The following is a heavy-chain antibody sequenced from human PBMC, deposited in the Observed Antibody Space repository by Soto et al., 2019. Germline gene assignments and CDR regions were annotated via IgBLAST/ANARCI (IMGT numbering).Heavy chain of an antibody. Sequence: QITLKESGPTLVKPTQTLTLTCTFSGFSLSTSGVGVGWIRQPPGKALEWLAVIYWDDDKRYSPSLKSRLTNTKDPSKNQVVLTMTNMDPVDTATYYCAHHPYYGLGSCSFDYWGQGTLVTVFS. J-gene: IGHJ4*02. D-gene: IGHD3-10*01. V-gene: IGHV2-5*02. CDR1: GFSLSTSGVG. CDR3: AHHPYYGLGSCSFDY. CDR2: IYWDDDK.